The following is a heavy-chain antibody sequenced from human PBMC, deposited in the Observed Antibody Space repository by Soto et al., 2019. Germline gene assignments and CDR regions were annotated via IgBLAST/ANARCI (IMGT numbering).Heavy chain of an antibody. J-gene: IGHJ4*02. CDR1: GFTVSNYT. V-gene: IGHV3-30*04. CDR3: AGRSGSSDY. Sequence: PGWSLRLSCAASGFTVSNYTMHWVRQAPGKGLEWVALISYDEIDKYFADAVKGRFTISRDNSKNTLYLQMDSLRAEDTAVYYCAGRSGSSDYWGRGTLVTVSS. CDR2: ISYDEIDK. D-gene: IGHD3-10*01.